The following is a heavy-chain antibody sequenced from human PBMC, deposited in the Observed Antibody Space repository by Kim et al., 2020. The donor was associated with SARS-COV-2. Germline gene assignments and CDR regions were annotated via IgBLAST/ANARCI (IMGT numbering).Heavy chain of an antibody. Sequence: PSPKSRVTISVDKSKNQFSLKLSSVTAADTAVYYCARTTYCSGGSCYFDYWGQGTLVTVSS. V-gene: IGHV4-4*02. CDR3: ARTTYCSGGSCYFDY. J-gene: IGHJ4*02. D-gene: IGHD2-15*01.